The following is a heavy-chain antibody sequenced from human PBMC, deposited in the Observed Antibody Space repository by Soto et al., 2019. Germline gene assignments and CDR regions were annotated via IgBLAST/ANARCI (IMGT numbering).Heavy chain of an antibody. CDR1: GFTFSSYW. CDR3: ASDLSGRADV. D-gene: IGHD3-10*01. Sequence: EVQSVESGGGLVRPGGSLRLSCAASGFTFSSYWMHWVRQAPGKGLVWVSRMNEDGGTTDYADSVKGRFTISRDNAKNTLYLQMNSLRVEDTDVYYCASDLSGRADVWGQGTTVTVSS. V-gene: IGHV3-74*02. CDR2: MNEDGGTT. J-gene: IGHJ6*02.